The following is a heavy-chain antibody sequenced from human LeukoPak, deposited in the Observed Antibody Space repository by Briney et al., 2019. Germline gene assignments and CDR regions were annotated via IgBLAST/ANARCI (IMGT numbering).Heavy chain of an antibody. CDR2: IFHSGNS. D-gene: IGHD1-7*01. J-gene: IGHJ3*01. Sequence: SETLSLTCTVSGYSMSSGYYWGWIRQPPGKGLQWIGSIFHSGNSFYNPSLKSRVTISVDTSKNQFSLKVNSVTAADTAVYYCARVGYNWNLWFDFWGQGTTVTVSS. CDR3: ARVGYNWNLWFDF. V-gene: IGHV4-38-2*02. CDR1: GYSMSSGYY.